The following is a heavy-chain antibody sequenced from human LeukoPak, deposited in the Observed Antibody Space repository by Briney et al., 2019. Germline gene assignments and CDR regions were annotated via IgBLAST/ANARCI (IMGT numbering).Heavy chain of an antibody. D-gene: IGHD2-2*01. CDR3: AREEAGMIVVPAAQLYYYYMDV. Sequence: GGSLRLSCAASGFTFSDYYMSWIRQAPGKGLEWVSYISSSGSTIYYADSVKGRFTISRDNAKNSLYLQMNSLRAEDTAVYYCAREEAGMIVVPAAQLYYYYMDVWGKGTTVTISS. J-gene: IGHJ6*03. CDR1: GFTFSDYY. CDR2: ISSSGSTI. V-gene: IGHV3-11*01.